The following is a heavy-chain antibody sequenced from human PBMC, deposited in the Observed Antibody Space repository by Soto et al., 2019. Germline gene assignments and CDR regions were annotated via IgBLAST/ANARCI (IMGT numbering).Heavy chain of an antibody. CDR1: GGTFSSYA. CDR2: IIPIFGTA. J-gene: IGHJ4*02. Sequence: QVQLVQSGAEVKKPGSSVKVSCKASGGTFSSYAISWVRQAPGQGLEWMGGIIPIFGTANYAQKFQGRVTITAEKSTSTAYMERSSRRSEDTAVYYCARVYSSSPIPPLWGQGTLVTVSS. CDR3: ARVYSSSPIPPL. V-gene: IGHV1-69*06. D-gene: IGHD6-6*01.